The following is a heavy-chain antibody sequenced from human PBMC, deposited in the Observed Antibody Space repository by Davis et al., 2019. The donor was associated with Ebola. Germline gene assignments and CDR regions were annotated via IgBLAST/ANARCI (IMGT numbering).Heavy chain of an antibody. V-gene: IGHV1-69*13. D-gene: IGHD3-22*01. J-gene: IGHJ6*03. Sequence: SVKVSCKASGGTFSSYAISWVRQAPGQGLEWMGGIIPIFGTANYAQKFQGRVTITADESTSTAYMELSSLRSEDTAVYYCTSSYYYDSSGYYNEYYYYYYYMDVWGKGTTVTVSS. CDR3: TSSYYYDSSGYYNEYYYYYYYMDV. CDR2: IIPIFGTA. CDR1: GGTFSSYA.